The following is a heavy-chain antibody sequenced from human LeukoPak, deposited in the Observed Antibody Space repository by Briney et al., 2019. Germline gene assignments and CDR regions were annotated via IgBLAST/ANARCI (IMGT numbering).Heavy chain of an antibody. CDR3: ARLGTDCSSTSCYDTFWFDP. Sequence: PGESLKISCKGSGYSFTSYWIGWVRQMPGKGLEWMGIIYPGDSDTRYSPSFQGQVTISADKSISTAYLQWSSLKASDTAMYYCARLGTDCSSTSCYDTFWFDPWGQGTLVTVSS. CDR2: IYPGDSDT. J-gene: IGHJ5*02. V-gene: IGHV5-51*01. CDR1: GYSFTSYW. D-gene: IGHD2-2*01.